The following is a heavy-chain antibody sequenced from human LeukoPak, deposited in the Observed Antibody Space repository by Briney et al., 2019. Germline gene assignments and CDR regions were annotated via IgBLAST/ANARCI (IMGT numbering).Heavy chain of an antibody. J-gene: IGHJ6*02. CDR1: GGTFSSYA. CDR3: ARDQTGAVDPYGMDV. Sequence: SVKVSCKASGGTFSSYAISWVRQAPGQGLEWMGGIIPIFGTANYAQKFQGRVTITADESTSTAYMELSSLRSEDTAVYYCARDQTGAVDPYGMDVWGQGTTVTVSS. D-gene: IGHD6-19*01. V-gene: IGHV1-69*13. CDR2: IIPIFGTA.